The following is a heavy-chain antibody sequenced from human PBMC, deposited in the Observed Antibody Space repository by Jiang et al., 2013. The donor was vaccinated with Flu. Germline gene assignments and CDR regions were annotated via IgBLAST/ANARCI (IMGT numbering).Heavy chain of an antibody. CDR1: SVPISRSDFL. J-gene: IGHJ3*02. D-gene: IGHD3-3*01. Sequence: LLKPSETLSLTCSVSSVPISRSDFLGAGSARSQEGPGVDWDYLLYGSTDFNASLKSRATMSIDASKNQFSLRLSSVTAVDTAVYFCARFRITLFGVANRAFDIWGQGTMVTVAS. CDR3: ARFRITLFGVANRAFDI. CDR2: LLYGST. V-gene: IGHV4-39*01.